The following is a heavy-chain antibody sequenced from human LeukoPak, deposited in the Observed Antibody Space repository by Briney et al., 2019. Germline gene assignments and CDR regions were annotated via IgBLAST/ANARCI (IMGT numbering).Heavy chain of an antibody. CDR2: IYYSGST. V-gene: IGHV4-30-4*07. D-gene: IGHD1-26*01. J-gene: IGHJ3*02. CDR1: GGSISSGGYS. CDR3: AREGAWWELLSLVRTEPNDAFDI. Sequence: SETLSLTCAVSGGSISSGGYSWSWIRQPPGKGLEWIGYIYYSGSTYYNPSLKSRVTISVDTSKNQFSLKLSSVTAADTAVYYCAREGAWWELLSLVRTEPNDAFDIWGQGTMVTVSS.